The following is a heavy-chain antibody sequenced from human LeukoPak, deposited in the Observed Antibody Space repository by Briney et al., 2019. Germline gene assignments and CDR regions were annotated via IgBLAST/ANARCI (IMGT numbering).Heavy chain of an antibody. D-gene: IGHD6-13*01. V-gene: IGHV4-59*01. CDR3: ARSEQLVRSFDY. CDR2: IYYSGST. CDR1: GDSISSYY. J-gene: IGHJ4*02. Sequence: SETLSLTCTVSGDSISSYYWSWIRQPPGKGLEWIGYIYYSGSTNYNPSLKSRVTISVDTSNNQFSLKLSSVTAADTAVYYCARSEQLVRSFDYWGQGTLVTVSS.